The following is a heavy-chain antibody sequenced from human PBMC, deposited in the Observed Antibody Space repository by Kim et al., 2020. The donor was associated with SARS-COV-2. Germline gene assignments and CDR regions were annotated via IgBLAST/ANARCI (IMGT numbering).Heavy chain of an antibody. V-gene: IGHV3-48*04. Sequence: IYYADSVMRPFTISRDNAKNSMYLQMNSLRAEDTAVEYCAKDGWELLLAYWGQGTLVTVSS. D-gene: IGHD1-26*01. CDR3: AKDGWELLLAY. CDR2: I. J-gene: IGHJ4*02.